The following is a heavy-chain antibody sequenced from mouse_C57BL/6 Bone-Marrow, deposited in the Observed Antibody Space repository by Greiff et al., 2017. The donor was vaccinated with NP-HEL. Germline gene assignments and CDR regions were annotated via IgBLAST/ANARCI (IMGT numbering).Heavy chain of an antibody. Sequence: DVKLVESGGDLVKPGGSLKLSSAASGFTFSSYGMSWVRQTPDKRLEWVATISSGGSYTYYPDSVKGRFTISRDNAKNTLYLQMSSLKSEDTAMYYCARTIYYYGRVGFAYWGQGTLVTVSA. J-gene: IGHJ3*01. CDR2: ISSGGSYT. D-gene: IGHD1-1*01. CDR3: ARTIYYYGRVGFAY. CDR1: GFTFSSYG. V-gene: IGHV5-6*02.